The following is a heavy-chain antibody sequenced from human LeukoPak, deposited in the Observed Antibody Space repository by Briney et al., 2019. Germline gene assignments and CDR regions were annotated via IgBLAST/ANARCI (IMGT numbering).Heavy chain of an antibody. CDR1: GFTFSSYW. D-gene: IGHD3-22*01. V-gene: IGHV3-21*01. Sequence: PGGSLRLSCAASGFTFSSYWMSWVRQAPGKGLEWVSSISSSSSYIYYADSVKGRFTISRDNAKNSLYLQMSSLRADDTAVYYCAYYDSSGYWGQGTLVTVSS. J-gene: IGHJ4*02. CDR3: AYYDSSGY. CDR2: ISSSSSYI.